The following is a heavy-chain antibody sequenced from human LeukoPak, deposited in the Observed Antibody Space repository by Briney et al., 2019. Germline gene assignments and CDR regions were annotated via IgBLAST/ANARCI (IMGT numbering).Heavy chain of an antibody. J-gene: IGHJ4*02. V-gene: IGHV3-30*02. CDR2: IRYDGSNK. Sequence: PGGSLRLSCAASGFTFSSYGMHWVRQAPGKGLEWVAFIRYDGSNKYYADSVKGRFTISRDNSRNTLYLQMHSLRVEDTAVYFCAKDQHKYYYDTAGYYYYFDYWGQGALVTVSS. D-gene: IGHD3-22*01. CDR1: GFTFSSYG. CDR3: AKDQHKYYYDTAGYYYYFDY.